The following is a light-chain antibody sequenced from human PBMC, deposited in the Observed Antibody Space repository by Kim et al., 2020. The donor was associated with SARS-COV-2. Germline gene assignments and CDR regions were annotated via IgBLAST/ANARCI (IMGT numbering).Light chain of an antibody. CDR1: ESVSDN. J-gene: IGKJ2*03. CDR3: QQYSYWPRS. V-gene: IGKV3-15*01. Sequence: EIVMTQFPATLSVSPGERAIVSCRASESVSDNLAWYHQKPGQSPSLLIYGVSTRAAGVPARFSGSGSGTEFTLSISILQFEDFGVYYCQQYSYWPRSFGQGTKLEI. CDR2: GVS.